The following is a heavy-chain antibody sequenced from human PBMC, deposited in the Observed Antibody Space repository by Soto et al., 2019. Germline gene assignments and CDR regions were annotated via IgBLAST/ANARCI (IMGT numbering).Heavy chain of an antibody. V-gene: IGHV3-33*01. CDR1: GFTFSYYG. CDR3: ARAYYYDSSAYYSGAYFDY. Sequence: GGSLRLSCAASGFTFSYYGMDWVRQAPGKGLEWVAVIWYDGSNKYYADSVKGRFTISRDNSKNRLYLQMNSLRAEDTALYYCARAYYYDSSAYYSGAYFDYWGQGTLVTVSS. J-gene: IGHJ4*02. CDR2: IWYDGSNK. D-gene: IGHD3-22*01.